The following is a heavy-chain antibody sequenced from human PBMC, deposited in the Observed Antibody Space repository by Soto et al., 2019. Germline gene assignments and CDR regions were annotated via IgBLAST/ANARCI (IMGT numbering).Heavy chain of an antibody. CDR3: ARLTIVGATPYHIDY. D-gene: IGHD1-26*01. J-gene: IGHJ4*02. CDR2: MYYSGST. CDR1: GGSTMISSYY. V-gene: IGHV4-39*01. Sequence: PSETLSLTCDVSGGSTMISSYYCAWIRQPPGKGLEWIGSMYYSGSTYYNPSLKSRVTMSVDTSKNQFSLRLDSVTAADTAVYYCARLTIVGATPYHIDYRGQGILVTVSS.